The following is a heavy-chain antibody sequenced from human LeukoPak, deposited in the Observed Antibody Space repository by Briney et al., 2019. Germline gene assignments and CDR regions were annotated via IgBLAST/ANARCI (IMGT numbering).Heavy chain of an antibody. CDR2: INPNSGAT. Sequence: ASVKVSCKASGYTFTGYYMHWVRQAPGQGLEWMGWINPNSGATNYAQKFQGRVTMTRDTSISTAYMELSRLRSDDTAVYYCASGAWAVTGQKYSRQSPDYWGQGTLVTVSS. V-gene: IGHV1-2*02. J-gene: IGHJ4*02. D-gene: IGHD6-6*01. CDR1: GYTFTGYY. CDR3: ASGAWAVTGQKYSRQSPDY.